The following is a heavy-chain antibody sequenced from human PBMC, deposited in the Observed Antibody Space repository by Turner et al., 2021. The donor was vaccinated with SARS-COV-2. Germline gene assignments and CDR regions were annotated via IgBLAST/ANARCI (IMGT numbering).Heavy chain of an antibody. D-gene: IGHD6-19*01. CDR2: MFYTGTT. CDR1: GGSITTSSYY. Sequence: QVQLQESGPGLAKPSETLALSCSVSGGSITTSSYYWGWIRQSPGKGLEWIGSMFYTGTTYYNPSLKGRVTIVADKSKNSFSLTMTSVTAADTAVYYCARHSSGWHYYAMDVWGQGTTVTVSS. CDR3: ARHSSGWHYYAMDV. J-gene: IGHJ6*02. V-gene: IGHV4-39*01.